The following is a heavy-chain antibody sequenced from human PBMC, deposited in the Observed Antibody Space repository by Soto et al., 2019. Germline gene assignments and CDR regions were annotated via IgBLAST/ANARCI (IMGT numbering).Heavy chain of an antibody. D-gene: IGHD3-22*01. CDR2: IRSKANSYAT. J-gene: IGHJ4*02. CDR1: GFTFSGSA. V-gene: IGHV3-73*02. CDR3: TRIPYYDSSGSYSWFDY. Sequence: EVQLVESGGGLVQPGGSLKLSCAASGFTFSGSAMHWVRQASGKGLEWVGRIRSKANSYATAYAASVKGRFTISRDDSKNTAYLQMNSLKTEDTVVYYWTRIPYYDSSGSYSWFDYWGQGTLVTVSS.